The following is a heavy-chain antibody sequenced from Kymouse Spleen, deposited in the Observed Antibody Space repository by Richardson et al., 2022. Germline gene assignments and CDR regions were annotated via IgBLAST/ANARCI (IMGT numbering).Heavy chain of an antibody. CDR2: ISSSSSYI. V-gene: IGHV3-21*03. CDR1: GFTFSSYS. D-gene: IGHD1-26*01. Sequence: EVQLVESGGGLVKPGGSLRLSCAASGFTFSSYSMNWVRQAPGKGLEWVSSISSSSSYIYYADSVKGRFTISRDNAKNSLYLQMNSLRAEDTAVYYCARIRYSGSYAFDYWGQGTLVTVSS. J-gene: IGHJ4*02. CDR3: ARIRYSGSYAFDY.